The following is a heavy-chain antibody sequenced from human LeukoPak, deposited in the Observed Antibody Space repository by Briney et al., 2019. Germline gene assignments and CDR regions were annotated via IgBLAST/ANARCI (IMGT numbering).Heavy chain of an antibody. J-gene: IGHJ3*02. V-gene: IGHV3-66*02. CDR2: IYSGGGT. CDR3: ATYTPDYGSDAFDI. CDR1: GFTVSSNY. Sequence: PGGSPRLSCAASGFTVSSNYMNWVRQAPGKGLEWVSYIYSGGGTYYADSVKGRFTISRDNSKNTLYLQMDRLRVEDTAVYYCATYTPDYGSDAFDIWGQGTMVIVSS. D-gene: IGHD3-10*01.